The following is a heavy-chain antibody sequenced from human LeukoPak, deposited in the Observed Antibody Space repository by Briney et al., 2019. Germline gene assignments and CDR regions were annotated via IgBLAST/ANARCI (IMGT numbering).Heavy chain of an antibody. D-gene: IGHD2-2*01. J-gene: IGHJ3*02. Sequence: SETLSLTCTVSGSISGYYWSWIRQPPGKGLEWIGYIYSSGSTNYNPSLESRVTISVDTSKNQFSLDLSSVTAADTAVYYCARQKCTSASCLTKNAFDIWGQGTMVTVSS. CDR2: IYSSGST. CDR1: GSISGYY. V-gene: IGHV4-59*08. CDR3: ARQKCTSASCLTKNAFDI.